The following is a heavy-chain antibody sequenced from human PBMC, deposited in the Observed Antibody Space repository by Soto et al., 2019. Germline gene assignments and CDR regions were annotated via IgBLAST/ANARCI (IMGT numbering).Heavy chain of an antibody. Sequence: QVQLQQWGAGLLKPSETLSLTCAVYGGSFSGYYWNWIRQPPGKGLEWIREINHSGSTNYNPSLKSRVTISVDTSKNQFSLKLSSVTAADPAVYYCARGWGRIFDYWGQGTLVTVSS. CDR3: ARGWGRIFDY. D-gene: IGHD7-27*01. CDR2: INHSGST. CDR1: GGSFSGYY. J-gene: IGHJ4*02. V-gene: IGHV4-34*01.